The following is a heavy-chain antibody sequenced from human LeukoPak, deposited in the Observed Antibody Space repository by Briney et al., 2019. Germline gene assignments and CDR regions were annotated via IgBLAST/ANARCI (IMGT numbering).Heavy chain of an antibody. J-gene: IGHJ4*02. CDR3: ARGYWNYSL. V-gene: IGHV4-34*01. CDR2: VNHSGST. D-gene: IGHD1-7*01. CDR1: GGSFSGYY. Sequence: SETLSLTCAVYGGSFSGYYWSWIRQPPGKGLEWIGEVNHSGSTNYNPSLKSRVTISVDTSKNQFSLKLSSVTAADTAVYYCARGYWNYSLWGQGTLVTVSS.